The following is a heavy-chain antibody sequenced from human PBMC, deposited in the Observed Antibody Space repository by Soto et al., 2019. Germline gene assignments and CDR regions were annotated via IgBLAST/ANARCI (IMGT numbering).Heavy chain of an antibody. CDR2: ISAYNGNT. D-gene: IGHD3-16*01. CDR1: GYTFTNFG. J-gene: IGHJ4*02. CDR3: ARGGTPIDY. Sequence: QVQLVQSGAEVKKPGASVKVSCKTSGYTFTNFGLSWVRQAPGQVLEWMGWISAYNGNTNYAQNFKGRVTMTTDTSSSTAYLELRSLRSAATAVYYCARGGTPIDYCGQGTLVTVSS. V-gene: IGHV1-18*01.